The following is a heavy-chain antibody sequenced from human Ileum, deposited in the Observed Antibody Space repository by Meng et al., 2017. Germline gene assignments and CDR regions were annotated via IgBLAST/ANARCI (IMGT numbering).Heavy chain of an antibody. D-gene: IGHD6-19*01. CDR2: VNDIGST. V-gene: IGHV4-34*01. CDR1: GGSLRGYY. Sequence: QVHVQQWGPGQLKASETLSLTCAVYGGSLRGYYWSWIRQSPGKGLEWIGEVNDIGSTNNNPSLKSRFTMSVDTSKTQFSLRLSSVTAADTAVYYCARRHSSGGYYFDYWGQGTLVTVSS. CDR3: ARRHSSGGYYFDY. J-gene: IGHJ4*02.